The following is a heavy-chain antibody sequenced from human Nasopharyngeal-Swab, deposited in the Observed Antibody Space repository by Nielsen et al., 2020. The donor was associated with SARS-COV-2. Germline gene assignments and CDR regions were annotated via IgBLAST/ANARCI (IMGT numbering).Heavy chain of an antibody. Sequence: GESLKISCAASGFTFSSYAMHWVRQAPGKGLEWVAVISYDGSNKYYADSVKGRFTISRDNSKNTLYLQMNSLRAEDTAVYYCARDVLLWFGELLGYYHYGMDVWGQGTTVTVSS. V-gene: IGHV3-30-3*01. CDR3: ARDVLLWFGELLGYYHYGMDV. J-gene: IGHJ6*02. CDR2: ISYDGSNK. D-gene: IGHD3-10*01. CDR1: GFTFSSYA.